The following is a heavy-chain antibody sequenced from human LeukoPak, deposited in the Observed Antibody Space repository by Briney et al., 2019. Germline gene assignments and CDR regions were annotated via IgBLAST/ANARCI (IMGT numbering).Heavy chain of an antibody. CDR3: ARDPYGDQYFDY. D-gene: IGHD4-17*01. J-gene: IGHJ4*02. V-gene: IGHV4-59*01. CDR1: GGSMSSDY. CDR2: IYHSGSS. Sequence: SETLSLTCTVSGGSMSSDYWSWIRQPPGKGLEWLGYIYHSGSSFYNPSLKSRLTISIDTSKNQFSLKVMSVTAADTAVYYCARDPYGDQYFDYWGQGTLVTVSS.